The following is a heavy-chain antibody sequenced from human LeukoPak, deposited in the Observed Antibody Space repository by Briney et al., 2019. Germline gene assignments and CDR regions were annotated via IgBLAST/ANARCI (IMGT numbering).Heavy chain of an antibody. CDR1: GLTFSSYS. CDR3: ARVRVGAGIYFDY. Sequence: GGSLRLSCAASGLTFSSYSMNWVRQAPGKGLEWVSSISSSSSYIYYADSVKGRFTISRDNAKNSLYLQMSSLRAEDTAVYYCARVRVGAGIYFDYWGQGTLVTVSS. CDR2: ISSSSSYI. D-gene: IGHD1-26*01. J-gene: IGHJ4*02. V-gene: IGHV3-21*01.